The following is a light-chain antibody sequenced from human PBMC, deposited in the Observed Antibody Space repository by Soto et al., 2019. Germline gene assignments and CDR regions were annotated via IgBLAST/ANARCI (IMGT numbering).Light chain of an antibody. V-gene: IGKV3-11*01. CDR2: GAS. CDR1: QSVGSY. Sequence: EIVLTQSPATLSLSPGERATLSCRASQSVGSYLAWYQHKPGQAPRLLIYGASNRATDIPGRFSGRGAGTDFNIPISSLESGDSAVYYCQQRDKWPRTFGQGTKLEIK. CDR3: QQRDKWPRT. J-gene: IGKJ2*01.